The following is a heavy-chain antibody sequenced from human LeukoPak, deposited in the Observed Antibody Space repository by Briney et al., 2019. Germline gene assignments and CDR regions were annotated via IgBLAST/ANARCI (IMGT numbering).Heavy chain of an antibody. CDR1: GDSFSSNSAA. CDR2: TYYRSKWYN. D-gene: IGHD6-13*01. Sequence: SQTLSLTCAISGDSFSSNSAAWNWIRQSPSRGLEWLGRTYYRSKWYNDYAVSVKSRIIINPDTSKNQFSLLLNSVTPEDTAVYYCTRGDSSSWPYNWFDPWGQGTLVTVSS. J-gene: IGHJ5*02. CDR3: TRGDSSSWPYNWFDP. V-gene: IGHV6-1*01.